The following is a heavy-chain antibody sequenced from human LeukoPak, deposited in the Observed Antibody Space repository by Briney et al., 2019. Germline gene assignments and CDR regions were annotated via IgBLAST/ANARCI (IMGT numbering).Heavy chain of an antibody. CDR2: NYYSWRN. CDR3: ARYKSYGDYEHYYYMDV. CDR1: GDSISSYY. V-gene: IGHV4-59*13. Sequence: SETLSLTCTVSGDSISSYYWSWIRQPPGKGLEWIGHNYYSWRNSYNPSLKSRVTISVDTSKNQFSLKLSSVPAADTAVYYCARYKSYGDYEHYYYMDVWGKGTTVTVSS. D-gene: IGHD4-17*01. J-gene: IGHJ6*03.